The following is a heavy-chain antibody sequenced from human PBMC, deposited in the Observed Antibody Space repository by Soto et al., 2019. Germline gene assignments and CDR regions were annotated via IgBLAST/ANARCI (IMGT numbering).Heavy chain of an antibody. CDR3: ASGEALSGTAGAPVD. D-gene: IGHD1-26*01. V-gene: IGHV4-4*02. J-gene: IGHJ4*02. CDR1: GGSIITRNW. CDR2: VDHSGST. Sequence: QVQLQESGPGLVKASGTLSLTCTVSGGSIITRNWWSWVRQPPGKGLEWIGEVDHSGSTNYNPSLQSRVTSSVDMSKNKFSLKLTPATTADTAVYYCASGEALSGTAGAPVDWGQGALVNVSS.